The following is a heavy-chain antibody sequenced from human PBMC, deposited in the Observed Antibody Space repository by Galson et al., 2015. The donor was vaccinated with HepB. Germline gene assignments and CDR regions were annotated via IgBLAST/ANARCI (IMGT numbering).Heavy chain of an antibody. CDR2: INAGNGNT. CDR3: AREGEGWLQFDY. J-gene: IGHJ4*02. Sequence: SVKVSCKASGYTFTSYAMHWVRQAPGQRLEWMGWINAGNGNTKYSQKFQGRVTITRDTSASTAYMELSSLRSEDTAVYYCAREGEGWLQFDYWGQGTLVTVSS. V-gene: IGHV1-3*01. CDR1: GYTFTSYA. D-gene: IGHD5-24*01.